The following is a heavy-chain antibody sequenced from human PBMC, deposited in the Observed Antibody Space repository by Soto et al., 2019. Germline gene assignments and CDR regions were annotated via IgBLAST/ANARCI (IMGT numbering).Heavy chain of an antibody. CDR3: ARESLGYCSGGSCTRYFQH. CDR1: GGSISSGGYY. V-gene: IGHV4-31*03. Sequence: SETLSLTCTVSGGSISSGGYYWSWIRQHPGKGLEWIGYIYYSGSTYYNPSLKSRVTISVDTSKNQFSLKLSSVTAADTAVYYCARESLGYCSGGSCTRYFQHWGQGTLVTVSS. D-gene: IGHD2-15*01. CDR2: IYYSGST. J-gene: IGHJ1*01.